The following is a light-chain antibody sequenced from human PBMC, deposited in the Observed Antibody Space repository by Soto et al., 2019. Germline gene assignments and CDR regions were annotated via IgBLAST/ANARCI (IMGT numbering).Light chain of an antibody. J-gene: IGLJ2*01. V-gene: IGLV2-14*01. CDR1: SSDVGGYKY. CDR3: PSYTSSSTSVI. Sequence: QSALTQPASVSGSPGQSITISCTGTSSDVGGYKYVSWYQQHPDKAPKLIIFEVSNRPSGISSRFSGSKSGNTASLTISGLQAEDEADYYCPSYTSSSTSVIFGRGTKVTV. CDR2: EVS.